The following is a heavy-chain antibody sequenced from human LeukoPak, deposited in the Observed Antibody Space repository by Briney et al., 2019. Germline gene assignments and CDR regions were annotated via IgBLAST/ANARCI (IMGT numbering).Heavy chain of an antibody. Sequence: GGSLRLSCAASGFTVSSNYMSWVRQAPGKGLEWVSTIYSGGSTYYADSVKGRFTISRGNSKNTLYLQMNSLRAEDTAVYYCAGSYYYESSGYYYFDYWGQGTLVTVSS. D-gene: IGHD3-22*01. CDR2: IYSGGST. CDR3: AGSYYYESSGYYYFDY. V-gene: IGHV3-53*01. J-gene: IGHJ4*02. CDR1: GFTVSSNY.